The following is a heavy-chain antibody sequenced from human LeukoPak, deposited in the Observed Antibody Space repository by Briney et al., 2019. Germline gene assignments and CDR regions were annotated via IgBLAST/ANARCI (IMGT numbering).Heavy chain of an antibody. CDR3: AKAAGDLPDDY. CDR1: GVTLSSYA. J-gene: IGHJ4*02. CDR2: INDGGGST. Sequence: GGSLRLSCAASGVTLSSYAMSWARQAPGKGLEWVSTINDGGGSTYYADSVRGRFTISRDNSKNTLFLQMNSLRAEDTAVYYCAKAAGDLPDDYWGQGTLVTVSS. V-gene: IGHV3-23*01. D-gene: IGHD3-10*01.